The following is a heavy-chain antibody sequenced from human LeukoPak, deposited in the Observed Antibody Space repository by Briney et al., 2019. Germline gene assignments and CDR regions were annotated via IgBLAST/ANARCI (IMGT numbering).Heavy chain of an antibody. CDR2: TYYRSKWYN. V-gene: IGHV6-1*01. D-gene: IGHD3-22*01. CDR3: AREGKPTYYYDSSGIDY. J-gene: IGHJ4*02. CDR1: GDSVSINSAA. Sequence: SQTLSLTCAISGDSVSINSAAWNWIRQSPSRGLEWLGRTYYRSKWYNDYAVSVKSRITINPDTSKNQFSLQLNSVTPEDTAVYYCAREGKPTYYYDSSGIDYWGQGTLVTVSS.